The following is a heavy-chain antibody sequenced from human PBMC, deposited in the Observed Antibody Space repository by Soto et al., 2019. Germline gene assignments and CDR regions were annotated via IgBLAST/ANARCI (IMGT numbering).Heavy chain of an antibody. J-gene: IGHJ4*02. D-gene: IGHD6-13*01. V-gene: IGHV3-23*01. CDR1: GFTFSSYA. CDR3: AKWSRGEGGSWYFDY. CDR2: ISGSGGST. Sequence: GGSLRLSCAASGFTFSSYAMSWVRQAPGKGLEWVSAISGSGGSTYYADSVKGRFTISRDNSKNTLYLQMNSLRAEDTAVYYCAKWSRGEGGSWYFDYWGQGTLVTVSS.